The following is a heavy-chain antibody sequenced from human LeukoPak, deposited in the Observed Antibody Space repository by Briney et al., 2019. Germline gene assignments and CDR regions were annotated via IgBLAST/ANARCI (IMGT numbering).Heavy chain of an antibody. D-gene: IGHD2-8*02. CDR1: GFTFSNYG. Sequence: GGSLRLSCAASGFTFSNYGMPGVRQSTGKGRVWVAVISYDGSNKYYADSVKGRFTISRDNSKNTLYLQMSSLRAEDTAVYYCAKETESTGANWFDPWGQGTLVTVS. CDR2: ISYDGSNK. CDR3: AKETESTGANWFDP. J-gene: IGHJ5*02. V-gene: IGHV3-30*18.